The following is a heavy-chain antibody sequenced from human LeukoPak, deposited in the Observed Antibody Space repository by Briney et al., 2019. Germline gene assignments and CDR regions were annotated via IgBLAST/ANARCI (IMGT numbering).Heavy chain of an antibody. Sequence: GGSLRLSCAASGFTLNTYGMHWVRQAPGKGLEWVALIRYDESNKYYAGSVKGRFTISRDSSKNTLYLQMNNLRAEDTAVYYCAKVKGRCGDYGFDYWGQGTLVTVSS. V-gene: IGHV3-30*02. CDR2: IRYDESNK. CDR3: AKVKGRCGDYGFDY. J-gene: IGHJ4*02. CDR1: GFTLNTYG. D-gene: IGHD4-17*01.